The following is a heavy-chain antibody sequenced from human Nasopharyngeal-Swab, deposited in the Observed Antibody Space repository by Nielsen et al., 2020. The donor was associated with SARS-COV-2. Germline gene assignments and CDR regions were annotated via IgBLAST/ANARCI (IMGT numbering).Heavy chain of an antibody. CDR2: IKQDGSEK. V-gene: IGHV3-7*04. CDR1: GFTFSSYW. J-gene: IGHJ4*02. Sequence: GGSLRLSCAASGFTFSSYWMSWVRQAPGKGLEWVANIKQDGSEKYYVDSVKGRFTISRDNAKNSLYLQMNSLRAEDTAVYYCARGARGYCSSTSCRYYFDYWGQGTLVTVSS. D-gene: IGHD2-2*01. CDR3: ARGARGYCSSTSCRYYFDY.